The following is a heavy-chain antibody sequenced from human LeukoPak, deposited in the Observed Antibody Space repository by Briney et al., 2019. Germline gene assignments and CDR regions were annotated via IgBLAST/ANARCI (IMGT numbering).Heavy chain of an antibody. CDR1: GFTFTGYY. V-gene: IGHV1-2*02. CDR2: INPNSGGT. D-gene: IGHD2-2*01. CDR3: ARYCSSTSRLDY. Sequence: ASVKVSCKASGFTFTGYYMHWVRQAPGQGLEWMGWINPNSGGTNYAQKFQGRVTMTRDTSISTAYMELSRLRSDDTAVYYCARYCSSTSRLDYWGQGTLVTVSS. J-gene: IGHJ4*02.